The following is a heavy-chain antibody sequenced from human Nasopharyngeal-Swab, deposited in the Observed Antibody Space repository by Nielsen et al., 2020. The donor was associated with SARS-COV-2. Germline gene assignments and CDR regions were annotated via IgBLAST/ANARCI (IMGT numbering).Heavy chain of an antibody. CDR1: GFTFDDFA. CDR2: ISWNNGSI. Sequence: SLKISCAASGFTFDDFALHWVRQAPGKGLEWVSGISWNNGSIGYADSVKGRFTISRDNAKNSLYLQMNSLRPEDTALYYCAKVQSGEDYFDYWGQGTLVTVSS. J-gene: IGHJ4*02. V-gene: IGHV3-9*01. CDR3: AKVQSGEDYFDY. D-gene: IGHD1-26*01.